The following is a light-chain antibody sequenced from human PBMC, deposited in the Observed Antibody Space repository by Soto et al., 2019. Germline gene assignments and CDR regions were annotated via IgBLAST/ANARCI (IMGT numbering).Light chain of an antibody. CDR1: RRASGG. J-gene: IGKJ4*01. CDR2: DAS. V-gene: IGKV3-11*01. CDR3: EQRCNWHPVT. Sequence: PGDRPTLSCRASRRASGGVAWYQQKPGQPPRLLIYDASDRATGIPSRFSGSGSGTDFTLTISSLEPEDFAVAYCEQRCNWHPVTFGGGTMVVIK.